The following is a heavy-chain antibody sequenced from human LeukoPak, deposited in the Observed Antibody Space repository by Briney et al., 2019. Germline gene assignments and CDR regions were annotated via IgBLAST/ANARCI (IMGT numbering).Heavy chain of an antibody. CDR1: GFTFSSYA. Sequence: PGGSLRLSCAASGFTFSSYARSWVRQAPGKGLEWVSAISCSGGSTYYADSVKGRFTIFRTNSKNTLYMQMNITTADAPAVYYGAKMGIAAVSDYWGQETLVTVAS. D-gene: IGHD6-13*01. V-gene: IGHV3-23*01. CDR2: ISCSGGST. J-gene: IGHJ4*02. CDR3: AKMGIAAVSDY.